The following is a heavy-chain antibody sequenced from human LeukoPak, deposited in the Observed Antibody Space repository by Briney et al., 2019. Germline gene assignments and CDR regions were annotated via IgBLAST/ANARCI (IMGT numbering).Heavy chain of an antibody. J-gene: IGHJ4*02. CDR1: GFTFSSYS. D-gene: IGHD3-3*01. V-gene: IGHV3-21*01. CDR2: SSSSSSYI. Sequence: GGSLRLSCAASGFTFSSYSMNWVRQAPGKGLEWVSSSSSSSSYIYYADSVKGRFTISRDNAKNSLYLQMNSLRAEDTAVFYCARTPYDFWSASYSYYFDYWGQGTLVTVSS. CDR3: ARTPYDFWSASYSYYFDY.